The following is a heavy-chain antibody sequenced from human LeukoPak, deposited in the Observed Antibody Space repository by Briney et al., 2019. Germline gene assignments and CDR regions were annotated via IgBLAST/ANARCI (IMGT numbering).Heavy chain of an antibody. V-gene: IGHV3-64*01. CDR1: GFTFSSYA. CDR3: ARGDYGDY. Sequence: GGSLRLSCAASGFTFSSYAMHWVRQAPGKGLEYVSAISSNGGSTYYTNSVKGRFTISRDNSKNTLYLQMGSLRAEDMAVYYCARGDYGDYWGQGTLVTVSS. J-gene: IGHJ4*02. CDR2: ISSNGGST.